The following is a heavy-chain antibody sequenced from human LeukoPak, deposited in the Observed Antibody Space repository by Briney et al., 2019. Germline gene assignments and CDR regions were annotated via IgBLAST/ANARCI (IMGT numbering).Heavy chain of an antibody. CDR3: AREDDYGGNSLPY. Sequence: GGSLRLSCAASGFTFSTYAMSWVRQAPGKGLEWVSLISGVGDTTYYADSVKGRFTISRDNSRNTLYLQMNSLRSEDTAVYYCAREDDYGGNSLPYWGQGTLVTVSS. D-gene: IGHD4-23*01. CDR2: ISGVGDTT. V-gene: IGHV3-23*01. CDR1: GFTFSTYA. J-gene: IGHJ4*02.